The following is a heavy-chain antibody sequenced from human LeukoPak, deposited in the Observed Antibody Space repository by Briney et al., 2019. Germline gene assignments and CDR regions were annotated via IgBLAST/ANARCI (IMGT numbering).Heavy chain of an antibody. Sequence: GGSLRLSCAASGFTFSSYSMNWVRQAPGKGLEWVSSISSSSSYIYYADSVKGRFTISRDNSKNTLYLQMNSLRAEDTAVYYCARDYGRRYYYMDVWGKGTTVTVSS. V-gene: IGHV3-21*01. J-gene: IGHJ6*03. CDR3: ARDYGRRYYYMDV. D-gene: IGHD4-17*01. CDR1: GFTFSSYS. CDR2: ISSSSSYI.